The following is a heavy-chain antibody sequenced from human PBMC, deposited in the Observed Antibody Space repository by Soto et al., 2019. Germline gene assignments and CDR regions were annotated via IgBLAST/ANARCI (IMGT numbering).Heavy chain of an antibody. CDR3: AREYQLLFLYRWFDP. CDR2: IYYSGST. D-gene: IGHD2-2*01. V-gene: IGHV4-39*01. J-gene: IGHJ5*02. CDR1: GGSISSSSYY. Sequence: SETLSLTCTVSGGSISSSSYYWGWIRQPPGKGLEWIGSIYYSGSTYYNPSLKSRVTISVDTSKNQFSLKLSSVTAADTAVYYCAREYQLLFLYRWFDPWGQGTLVTVSS.